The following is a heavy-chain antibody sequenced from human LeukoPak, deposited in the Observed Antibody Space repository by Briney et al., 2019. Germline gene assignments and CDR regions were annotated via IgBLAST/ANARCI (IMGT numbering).Heavy chain of an antibody. D-gene: IGHD2-8*01. CDR2: VNPNSGGT. V-gene: IGHV1-2*02. CDR3: ASGVAFSDY. Sequence: ASVKVSCKASGYRFTGYYMHWVRQAPGQGLEWMGWVNPNSGGTIFAQKFQGRVTMTRDTSISTAYMELRSLRSDDTAVYYCASGVAFSDYWGQGTLVTVSS. CDR1: GYRFTGYY. J-gene: IGHJ4*02.